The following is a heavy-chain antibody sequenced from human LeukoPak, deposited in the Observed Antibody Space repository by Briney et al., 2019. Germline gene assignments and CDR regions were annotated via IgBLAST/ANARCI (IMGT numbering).Heavy chain of an antibody. CDR1: GFTFHSYW. CDR2: IKTDGSER. D-gene: IGHD5-24*01. V-gene: IGHV3-7*03. Sequence: GGSLRLSCAASGFTFHSYWMTWVRQAPGKGLEWVAHIKTDGSERYYVDSVKGRFTISRDNSKNTLYLQMNSLRAEDTAVYYCAKGVEMGTWGQGTLVTVSS. CDR3: AKGVEMGT. J-gene: IGHJ5*02.